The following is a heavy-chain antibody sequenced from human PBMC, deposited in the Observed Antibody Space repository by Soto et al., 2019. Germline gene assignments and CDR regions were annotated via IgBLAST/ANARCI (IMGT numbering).Heavy chain of an antibody. CDR3: AGGIAARPLGY. CDR1: GGSISSGGYS. D-gene: IGHD6-6*01. J-gene: IGHJ4*02. CDR2: IYHSGST. V-gene: IGHV4-30-2*01. Sequence: QLQLQESGSGLVKPSQTLSLTCAVSGGSISSGGYSWRWIRQPPGKGLEWIGYIYHSGSTYYNPSLKGRVTRSVDRSKNQFSLRLSSVTAADTAVYYCAGGIAARPLGYWGQGTLVTVSS.